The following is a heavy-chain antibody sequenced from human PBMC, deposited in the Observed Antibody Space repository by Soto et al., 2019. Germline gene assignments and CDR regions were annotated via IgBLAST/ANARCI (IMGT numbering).Heavy chain of an antibody. J-gene: IGHJ3*02. CDR1: GFTFSSFS. CDR3: ARRYPYYYDSLDI. V-gene: IGHV3-7*05. Sequence: GGSLRLSCAASGFTFSSFSMSWVRQAPGKGLEWVAYIKPDGSEKYYVDSVKGRFTISRDNAKNSLYLQMNSLRAEDTAVYYCARRYPYYYDSLDIWGQGTMVTVSS. CDR2: IKPDGSEK. D-gene: IGHD3-22*01.